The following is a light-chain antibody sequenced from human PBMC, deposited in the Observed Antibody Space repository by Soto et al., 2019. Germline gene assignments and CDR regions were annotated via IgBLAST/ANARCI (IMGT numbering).Light chain of an antibody. V-gene: IGKV3-20*01. CDR1: QSVSSSY. CDR2: GAS. Sequence: EIVLTQSPCTLSWSPGERATLSCRASQSVSSSYLAWYQQKPGQAPRLLIYGASSRATGIPDRFSGSGSATDFTLTISRLEPEDFAVYYCQQYHTSPLTFGGGTKVDIK. CDR3: QQYHTSPLT. J-gene: IGKJ4*01.